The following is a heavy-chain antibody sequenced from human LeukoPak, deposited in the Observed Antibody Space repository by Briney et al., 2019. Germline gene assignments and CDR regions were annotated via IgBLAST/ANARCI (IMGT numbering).Heavy chain of an antibody. CDR2: IYYGGTT. CDR3: ARQISDYYYYYIDV. CDR1: GGSITSSSYY. V-gene: IGHV4-39*01. J-gene: IGHJ6*03. Sequence: PSETLSLTCTVSGGSITSSSYYWGWIRQPPGKGLEWIGNIYYGGTTYYNSSLKSLVTIFEDTSKNCFSLMLCSVTAADTAVYYCARQISDYYYYYIDVWGKGTTVIVSS.